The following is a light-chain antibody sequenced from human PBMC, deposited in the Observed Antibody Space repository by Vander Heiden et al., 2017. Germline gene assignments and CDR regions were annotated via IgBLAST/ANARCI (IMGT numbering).Light chain of an antibody. Sequence: SHVLPPPPSVSVAPGQTARSTCGGNNIGSKSVHWYQQKPGKAPVLVVYDDSDRPSGIPERFSGSNSGNTATLTISRVEAGDEADYYCQVWDSSSDLVVFGGGTKLTVL. CDR3: QVWDSSSDLVV. CDR1: NIGSKS. V-gene: IGLV3-21*02. CDR2: DDS. J-gene: IGLJ2*01.